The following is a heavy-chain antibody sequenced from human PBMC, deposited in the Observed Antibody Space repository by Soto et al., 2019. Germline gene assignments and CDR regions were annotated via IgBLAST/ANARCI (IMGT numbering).Heavy chain of an antibody. CDR3: TRPRYDGSGTPFAY. Sequence: EVQLVESGGGLVQPGGSLRLSCAASGFTFSSYWMHWVRQAPGKGLVWVSRISGDGSSTTYADSVKGRFIISRDNAKNTLYLQMNSLRADDTAVYYCTRPRYDGSGTPFAYWGQGTLVTVS. CDR1: GFTFSSYW. J-gene: IGHJ4*02. D-gene: IGHD3-22*01. V-gene: IGHV3-74*01. CDR2: ISGDGSST.